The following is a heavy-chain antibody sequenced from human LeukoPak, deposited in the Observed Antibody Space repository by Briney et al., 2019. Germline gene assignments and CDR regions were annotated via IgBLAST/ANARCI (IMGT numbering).Heavy chain of an antibody. CDR1: GYSFTSYW. J-gene: IGHJ5*02. Sequence: GESLQISCKGSGYSFTSYWIGWVRQMPGKGLEWMGIIYPGDSDTRYSPSFQGQVTISADKSISTAYLQWSSLEASDTAMYYCATVLRFLEWGFDPWGQGTLVTVSS. D-gene: IGHD3-3*01. CDR2: IYPGDSDT. V-gene: IGHV5-51*01. CDR3: ATVLRFLEWGFDP.